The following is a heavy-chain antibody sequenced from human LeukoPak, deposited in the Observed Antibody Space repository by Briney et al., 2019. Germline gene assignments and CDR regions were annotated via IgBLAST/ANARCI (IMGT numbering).Heavy chain of an antibody. CDR2: IKEDGSTK. V-gene: IGHV3-7*01. CDR1: GFTFGSYW. D-gene: IGHD2/OR15-2a*01. J-gene: IGHJ1*01. CDR3: ARDERTGYYVH. Sequence: GGSLRLSCADSGFTFGSYWMSWVRQAPGRGLEWVANIKEDGSTKQYVDSVRGRFTISRDNAKRSLYLQMSSLKAEDSAVYYCARDERTGYYVHWGQGTLVTVSS.